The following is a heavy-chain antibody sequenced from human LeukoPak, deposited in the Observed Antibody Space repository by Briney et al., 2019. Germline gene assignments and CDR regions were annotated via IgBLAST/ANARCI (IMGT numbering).Heavy chain of an antibody. CDR2: IYYSGST. Sequence: SETLSLPCTVSGGSISSYYWSWIRQPPGKGLEWIGYIYYSGSTNYNPSLKSRVTISVDTSKNQFSLKLSSVTAADTAVYYCARHGPYDILTGYYNYFDYWGQGNLVTVSS. D-gene: IGHD3-9*01. V-gene: IGHV4-59*08. J-gene: IGHJ4*02. CDR3: ARHGPYDILTGYYNYFDY. CDR1: GGSISSYY.